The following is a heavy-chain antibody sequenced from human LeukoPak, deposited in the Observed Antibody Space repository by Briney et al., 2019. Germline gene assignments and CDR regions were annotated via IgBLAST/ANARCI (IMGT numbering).Heavy chain of an antibody. CDR1: GYTFTSYG. J-gene: IGHJ6*02. Sequence: ASVKVSCKASGYTFTSYGISWVRHTPGQGLEWMGWISAYNGNTNYAQKIQGRVTMTTDTSSSTAYMELRSLRSDDTAVYYCARGDSSSSWPTGSYYYGMDVWGQGTTVTVSS. CDR2: ISAYNGNT. CDR3: ARGDSSSSWPTGSYYYGMDV. D-gene: IGHD6-13*01. V-gene: IGHV1-18*01.